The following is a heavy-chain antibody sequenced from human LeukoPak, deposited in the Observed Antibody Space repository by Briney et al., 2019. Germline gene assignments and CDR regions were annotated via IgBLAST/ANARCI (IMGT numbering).Heavy chain of an antibody. V-gene: IGHV1-2*02. Sequence: ASVKVSCKASGYTFTGYCMHWVRQAPGQGLEWMGWISPNSGDTDIAQKFQGRVIMTRDTSIATSYMEVDSLTSDDTAVYYCARESACGTTNCLAPADWLDPWGQGTLVIVSS. CDR1: GYTFTGYC. CDR2: ISPNSGDT. D-gene: IGHD2-2*01. CDR3: ARESACGTTNCLAPADWLDP. J-gene: IGHJ5*02.